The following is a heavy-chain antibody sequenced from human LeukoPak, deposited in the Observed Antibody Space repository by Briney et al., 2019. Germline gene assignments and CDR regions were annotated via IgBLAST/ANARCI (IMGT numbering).Heavy chain of an antibody. D-gene: IGHD2-21*01. Sequence: GASVKVSCKASGYTFTTYYVHWVRQAPGQGLEWMGIINPSGGSTTYAQKFQGRVTMTRDTSTSTVHMELSSLRSEDTAVYYCARGGDGLLSWFDTLGQGTLVTVSS. CDR2: INPSGGST. V-gene: IGHV1-46*01. CDR1: GYTFTTYY. J-gene: IGHJ5*02. CDR3: ARGGDGLLSWFDT.